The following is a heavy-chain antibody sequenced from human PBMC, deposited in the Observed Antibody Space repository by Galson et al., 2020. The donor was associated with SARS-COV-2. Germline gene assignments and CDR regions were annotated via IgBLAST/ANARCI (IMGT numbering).Heavy chain of an antibody. CDR3: ARDRPSFPRFAELWSFDF. Sequence: GGSLRLSCAASGFTFRSYWMSWVRQAPGKGLEWVANIKEDGGEKYYVDSVKGRFTISRDNAKNALYLQMNSLRAEDTAVYYCARDRPSFPRFAELWSFDFWGQGSLVTVSS. V-gene: IGHV3-7*01. CDR1: GFTFRSYW. D-gene: IGHD3-10*01. CDR2: IKEDGGEK. J-gene: IGHJ4*02.